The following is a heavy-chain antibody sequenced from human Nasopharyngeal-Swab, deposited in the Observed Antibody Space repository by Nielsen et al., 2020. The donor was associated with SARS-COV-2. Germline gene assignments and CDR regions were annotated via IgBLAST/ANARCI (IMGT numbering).Heavy chain of an antibody. Sequence: SETLSLTCTVSGGSISSYYWNWIRQSPGKGLEWIGYIYYSGSTNYNPSLKSRVTISVDTSKHQFSLKLSSGTAADTAVYYCARAITMVRGVIKGGNNWFDPLGQGTPVTVSS. J-gene: IGHJ5*02. CDR1: GGSISSYY. CDR3: ARAITMVRGVIKGGNNWFDP. D-gene: IGHD3-10*01. CDR2: IYYSGST. V-gene: IGHV4-59*01.